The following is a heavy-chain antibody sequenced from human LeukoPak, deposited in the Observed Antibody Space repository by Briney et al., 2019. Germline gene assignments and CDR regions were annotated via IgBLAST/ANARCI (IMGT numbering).Heavy chain of an antibody. D-gene: IGHD1-7*01. Sequence: ASVKVSCKASGYTFTSYGISWVRPAPGQGLDWMEWISVYNGNTNYAKNLQGRVTMTTDTSTSTAYMELRSLRSDDTAVYYCARDRLPNWNYPNDAFDIWGQGTMVTVSS. CDR2: ISVYNGNT. CDR3: ARDRLPNWNYPNDAFDI. J-gene: IGHJ3*02. V-gene: IGHV1-18*01. CDR1: GYTFTSYG.